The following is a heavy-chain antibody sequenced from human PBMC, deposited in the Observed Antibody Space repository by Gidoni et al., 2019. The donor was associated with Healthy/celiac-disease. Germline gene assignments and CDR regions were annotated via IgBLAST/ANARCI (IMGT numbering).Heavy chain of an antibody. CDR3: ARGLARHYDILTGYYFSLQTYFDY. J-gene: IGHJ4*02. V-gene: IGHV3-33*01. D-gene: IGHD3-9*01. Sequence: QVQLVESGGGVVQPGRSLRLSCSASGFTFSSYGLHLVRQASGKGLEWVAVIWYDGSNKYYADSVKGRFTISRDNSKNTLYLQMNSLRAEDTAVYYCARGLARHYDILTGYYFSLQTYFDYWGQGTLVTVSS. CDR2: IWYDGSNK. CDR1: GFTFSSYG.